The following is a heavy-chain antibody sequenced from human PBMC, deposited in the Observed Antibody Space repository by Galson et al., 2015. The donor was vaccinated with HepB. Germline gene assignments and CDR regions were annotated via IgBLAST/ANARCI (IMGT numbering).Heavy chain of an antibody. CDR1: GGSISSGGYY. CDR3: ARGEVVVMGGHYGMDV. Sequence: TLSLTCTVSGGSISSGGYYWSWIRQHPGKGLERIGYIYYSGSTYYNPSLKSRVTISVDTSKNQFSLKLSSVTAADTAVYYCARGEVVVMGGHYGMDVWGQGTTVTVSS. CDR2: IYYSGST. J-gene: IGHJ6*02. V-gene: IGHV4-31*03. D-gene: IGHD3-22*01.